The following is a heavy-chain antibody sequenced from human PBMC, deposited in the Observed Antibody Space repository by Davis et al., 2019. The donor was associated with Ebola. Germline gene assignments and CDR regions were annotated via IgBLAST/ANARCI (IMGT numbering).Heavy chain of an antibody. V-gene: IGHV4-4*02. Sequence: SETLSLTCAVSGGSISSSNWWSWVRQAPGKGLEWIGEFYHAGYFNYNPSLKSRVTISVDVSKNQFSLKLTSVTAADTAVYYCARLRRDGHNRPFDTWGQGTLVTVSS. J-gene: IGHJ4*02. CDR1: GGSISSSNW. CDR3: ARLRRDGHNRPFDT. CDR2: FYHAGYF. D-gene: IGHD5-24*01.